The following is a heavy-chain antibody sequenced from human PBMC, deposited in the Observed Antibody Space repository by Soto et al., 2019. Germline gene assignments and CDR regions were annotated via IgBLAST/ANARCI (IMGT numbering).Heavy chain of an antibody. V-gene: IGHV3-23*01. D-gene: IGHD6-6*01. J-gene: IGHJ4*02. CDR3: AKGPDIALRRGPLDS. CDR2: ISSSGAGS. CDR1: GFTFSSSA. Sequence: GGSLRFSCAASGFTFSSSAMSWVRQAPGRGLEWVSAISSSGAGSYYADSVKGRFTVSRDNSKNTLYLQMNSLRVDDTAVFYCAKGPDIALRRGPLDSWGQGTLVTVSS.